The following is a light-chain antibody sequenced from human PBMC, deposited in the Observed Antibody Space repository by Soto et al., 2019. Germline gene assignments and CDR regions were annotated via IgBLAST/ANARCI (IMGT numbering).Light chain of an antibody. CDR3: QQYNKWPLT. CDR1: QSVSNN. J-gene: IGKJ4*01. V-gene: IGKV3-15*01. Sequence: EIVMTQSPATLSVSPGERATLSCRASQSVSNNLAWYQQKPGQAPRLLIYHASTRATGIPARFSGSGSGTEFTLTISSLQSEDFAVYYCQQYNKWPLTFVGGTKVEI. CDR2: HAS.